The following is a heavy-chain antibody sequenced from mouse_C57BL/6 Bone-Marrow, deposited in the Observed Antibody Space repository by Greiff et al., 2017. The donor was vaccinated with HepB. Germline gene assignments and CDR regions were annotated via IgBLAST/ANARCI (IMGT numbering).Heavy chain of an antibody. J-gene: IGHJ2*01. CDR3: ARVHGIYYGNYGY. V-gene: IGHV8-8*01. CDR1: GFSLSTFGMG. Sequence: QVTLKVSGPGILQPSQTLNLSCSFSGFSLSTFGMGVGRLRQPSGKGLEWLAHIWRDDDKYNNPALKSRPTISKDTSKNQVFLKIANVDAAETATYDCARVHGIYYGNYGYWGRGTTLTVSS. D-gene: IGHD2-1*01. CDR2: IWRDDDK.